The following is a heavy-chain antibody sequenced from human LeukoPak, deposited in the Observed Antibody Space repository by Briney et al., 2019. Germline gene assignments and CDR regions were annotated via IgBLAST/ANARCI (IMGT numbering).Heavy chain of an antibody. CDR3: ARATYYDSSGYFDY. D-gene: IGHD3-22*01. J-gene: IGHJ4*02. V-gene: IGHV1-18*01. CDR2: ISAYNGNT. CDR1: GYTFTSYD. Sequence: GASVKVSCKASGYTFTSYDINWVRQAPGQGLEWMGWISAYNGNTNYAQKLQGRVTMTTDTSTSTAYMELRSLRSDDTAVYYCARATYYDSSGYFDYWGQGTLVTVSS.